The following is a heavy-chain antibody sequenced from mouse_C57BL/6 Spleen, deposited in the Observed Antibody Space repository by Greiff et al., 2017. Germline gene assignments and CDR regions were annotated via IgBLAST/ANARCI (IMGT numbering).Heavy chain of an antibody. J-gene: IGHJ4*01. CDR2: IYPGDGDT. Sequence: VKLQQSGPELVKPGASVKISCKASGYAFSSSWMNWVKQRPGKGLEWIGRIYPGDGDTNYNGKFKGKATLTADKSSSTAYMQLSSLTSEDSAVYFCYDYAMDYWGQGTSVTVSS. CDR3: YDYAMDY. V-gene: IGHV1-82*01. CDR1: GYAFSSSW. D-gene: IGHD2-3*01.